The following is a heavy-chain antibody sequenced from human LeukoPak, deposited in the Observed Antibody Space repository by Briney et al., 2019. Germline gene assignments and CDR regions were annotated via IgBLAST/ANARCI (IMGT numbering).Heavy chain of an antibody. J-gene: IGHJ4*02. CDR1: GFTFDDYA. CDR3: AKSGSYYKELDTRFDY. D-gene: IGHD1-26*01. Sequence: GGSLRLSCADSGFTFDDYAMRWVRQAPGKGLEWVSLISGDCGNTYYADSVKCRFTISRDNSKNSLYLQMNSLRTEDTALYYCAKSGSYYKELDTRFDYWGQGTLVTVSS. CDR2: ISGDCGNT. V-gene: IGHV3-43*02.